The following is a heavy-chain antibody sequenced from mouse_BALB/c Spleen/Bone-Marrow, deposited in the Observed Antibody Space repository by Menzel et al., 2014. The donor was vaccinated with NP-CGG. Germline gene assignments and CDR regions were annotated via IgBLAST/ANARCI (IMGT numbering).Heavy chain of an antibody. CDR2: INPDSSTI. J-gene: IGHJ3*01. CDR1: GFDFSRYW. Sequence: EVKVVESGGGLVQPGGSLKLSCAASGFDFSRYWMTWVRQAPGKGLEWIGEINPDSSTINYAPSLKDKFIIPRDNAKNTLYLQMSKVRSEDTALYYCAKNYYYGYVAYWGQGTLVTVSA. CDR3: AKNYYYGYVAY. V-gene: IGHV4-1*02. D-gene: IGHD1-2*01.